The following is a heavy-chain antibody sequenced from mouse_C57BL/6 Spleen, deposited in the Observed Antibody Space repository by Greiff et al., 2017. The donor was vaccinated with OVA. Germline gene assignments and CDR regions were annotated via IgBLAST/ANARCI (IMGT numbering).Heavy chain of an antibody. J-gene: IGHJ4*01. Sequence: QVQLQQPGAELVKPGASVKLSCKASGYTFTSYWMQWVKQRPGQGLEWIGEIDPSDSYTNYNQKFKGKATLPVDTSSSTDYMQLSSLTSEDSAVYYGARYYDSNYDAMDYWGQGTTVTVSS. CDR1: GYTFTSYW. D-gene: IGHD1-1*01. CDR3: ARYYDSNYDAMDY. CDR2: IDPSDSYT. V-gene: IGHV1-50*01.